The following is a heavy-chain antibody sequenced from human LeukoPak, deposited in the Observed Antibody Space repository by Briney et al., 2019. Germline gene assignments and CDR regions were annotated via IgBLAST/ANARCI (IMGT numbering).Heavy chain of an antibody. Sequence: SETLSLTCAVYGGSFSGYYWSWIRQPPGKGLEWIGEINHSGSTNYNPSLKSRVTISVDTSKNQFSLKLSSVTAADTAVYYCARAPYSRYYYYYMDVWGKGTTVTVSS. V-gene: IGHV4-34*01. CDR1: GGSFSGYY. CDR2: INHSGST. J-gene: IGHJ6*03. D-gene: IGHD6-13*01. CDR3: ARAPYSRYYYYYMDV.